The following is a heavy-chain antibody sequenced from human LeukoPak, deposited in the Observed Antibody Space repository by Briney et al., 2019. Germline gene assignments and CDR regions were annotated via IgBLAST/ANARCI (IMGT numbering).Heavy chain of an antibody. Sequence: SETLSLTCTVSGGSISSSSYYWGWIRQPPGKGLEWIGSIYYSGSTYYNPSLKSRVTISVDTSKNQFSLKLSSVSAADTAVYYCASSRGYSYGPLHYWGQGTLVTVSS. CDR2: IYYSGST. V-gene: IGHV4-39*07. J-gene: IGHJ4*02. CDR3: ASSRGYSYGPLHY. D-gene: IGHD5-18*01. CDR1: GGSISSSSYY.